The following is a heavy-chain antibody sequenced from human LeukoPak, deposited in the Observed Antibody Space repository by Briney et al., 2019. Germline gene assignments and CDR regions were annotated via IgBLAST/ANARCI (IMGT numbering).Heavy chain of an antibody. CDR3: ARPQDYGDGAFDI. V-gene: IGHV4-59*08. J-gene: IGHJ3*02. D-gene: IGHD4-17*01. CDR1: GGSMSSYY. CDR2: IYYSGGT. Sequence: SETLSLTCTVSGGSMSSYYWSWIRQPPGKGLEWIGYIYYSGGTNYNPSLKSRVTISLDTSKNQFSLKLSSVTAADTAVYYCARPQDYGDGAFDIWGQGTMVTVSS.